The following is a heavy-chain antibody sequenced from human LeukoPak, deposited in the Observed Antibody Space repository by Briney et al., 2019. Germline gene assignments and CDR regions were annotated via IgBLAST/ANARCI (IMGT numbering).Heavy chain of an antibody. J-gene: IGHJ6*02. Sequence: GGSLRLSCAASGFTFSSYGMHWVRQAPGKGLEWVAVISYDGSNKYYADSVKGRFTISRDNSKNTLYLQMNSLRAEDTAVYYCAKEGAYYYGSGSYDYYGMDVWGQGTTVTVSS. CDR3: AKEGAYYYGSGSYDYYGMDV. CDR2: ISYDGSNK. D-gene: IGHD3-10*01. CDR1: GFTFSSYG. V-gene: IGHV3-30*18.